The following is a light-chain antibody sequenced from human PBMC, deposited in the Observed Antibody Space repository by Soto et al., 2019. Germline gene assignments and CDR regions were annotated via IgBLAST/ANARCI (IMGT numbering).Light chain of an antibody. CDR1: QSVSSSY. CDR2: GAS. V-gene: IGKV3-20*01. J-gene: IGKJ4*01. Sequence: EIVFTQSPGTLSFSRGERATLSCRASQSVSSSYLAWYQQKPGQAPRLLIYGASSRATGIPDRFSGSGSGTDFTLTISRLEPEDFAVYYCQQYGSSPLTFGGGTKVDI. CDR3: QQYGSSPLT.